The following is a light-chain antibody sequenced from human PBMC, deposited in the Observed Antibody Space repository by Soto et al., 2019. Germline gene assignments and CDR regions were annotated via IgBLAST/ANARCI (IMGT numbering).Light chain of an antibody. Sequence: EIVLTQSPRTLSLSTGESATLSCTASQSFRRNSLAWYQQKPGQAPRLLMFGASGRATGTPPRFSGRGSGTDFTLIISRLEPEDFAVYYCQQYGTSPLTFGGGTKVDI. V-gene: IGKV3-20*01. CDR2: GAS. CDR3: QQYGTSPLT. CDR1: QSFRRNS. J-gene: IGKJ4*01.